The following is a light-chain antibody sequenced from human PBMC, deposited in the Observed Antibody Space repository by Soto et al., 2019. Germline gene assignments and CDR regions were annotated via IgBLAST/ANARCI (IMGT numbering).Light chain of an antibody. CDR1: QSIIFY. J-gene: IGKJ4*01. CDR3: QQSYSTPLT. V-gene: IGKV1-39*01. Sequence: IQMTQSPSSLSAYVGDRVTITCRASQSIIFYLNWYQQKPGQAPRLLIYAASNLQSGVPSRFSGSGSGTDFTLTISSLQPEDFATYYCQQSYSTPLTFGGGTKVDI. CDR2: AAS.